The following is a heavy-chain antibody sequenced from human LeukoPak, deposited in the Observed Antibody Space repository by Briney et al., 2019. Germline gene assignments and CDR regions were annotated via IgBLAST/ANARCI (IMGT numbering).Heavy chain of an antibody. J-gene: IGHJ3*02. CDR3: ARDFGGAFDI. D-gene: IGHD3-16*01. CDR1: GGSISSYY. CDR2: IYYSGNT. V-gene: IGHV4-59*12. Sequence: SETLSLTCTVSGGSISSYYWSWIRQPPGKGLEWIGYIYYSGNTNYNPSLRSRVTMSVDTSKNQFSLKLSSVTAADTAVYYCARDFGGAFDIWGQGTMVTVSS.